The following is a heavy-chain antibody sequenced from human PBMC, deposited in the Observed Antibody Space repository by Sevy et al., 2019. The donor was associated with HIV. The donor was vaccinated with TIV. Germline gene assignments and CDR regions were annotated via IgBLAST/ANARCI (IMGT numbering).Heavy chain of an antibody. D-gene: IGHD6-19*01. V-gene: IGHV3-48*01. CDR2: ISSSSDSSRTL. CDR3: ARPDLSGWYFDF. J-gene: IGHJ4*01. CDR1: GFTFSSYS. Sequence: GGSLRLSCVASGFTFSSYSMNWVRQAPGKGLEWVSYISSSSDSSRTLYYADSVKGRSSISRDNAKNSVHLQMTSLRVEETAVYYCARPDLSGWYFDFWGHGTLVTVSS.